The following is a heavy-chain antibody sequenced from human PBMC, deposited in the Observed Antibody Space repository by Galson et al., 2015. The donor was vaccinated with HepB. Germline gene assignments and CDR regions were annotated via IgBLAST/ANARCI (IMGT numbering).Heavy chain of an antibody. CDR3: ARDIRRIVPPTITSARSYYFGIDV. J-gene: IGHJ6*02. CDR1: GYTFSAYY. CDR2: ISPDSGVA. D-gene: IGHD5-12*01. V-gene: IGHV1-2*06. Sequence: SVKVSCKASGYTFSAYYIHWVRQAPGQGLEWMGRISPDSGVAAYTRNFQGRVTMTRDMSICTVYMGLSRLRPDDSAVYYCARDIRRIVPPTITSARSYYFGIDVWGQGTTVTVSS.